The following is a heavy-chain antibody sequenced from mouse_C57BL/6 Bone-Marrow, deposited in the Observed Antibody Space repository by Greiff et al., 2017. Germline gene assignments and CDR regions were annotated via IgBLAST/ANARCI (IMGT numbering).Heavy chain of an antibody. CDR1: GYTFTSYW. CDR2: IYPSDSET. CDR3: ARGDYGSGFDY. Sequence: VQLQQPGAELVRPGSSVKLSCKASGYTFTSYWMDWVKQRPGQGLEWIGNIYPSDSETHYNQKFKDKATLPVDKSSSTAYMQLSSLTSEDSAVYDCARGDYGSGFDYWGQGTTLTVSS. V-gene: IGHV1-61*01. J-gene: IGHJ2*01. D-gene: IGHD1-1*01.